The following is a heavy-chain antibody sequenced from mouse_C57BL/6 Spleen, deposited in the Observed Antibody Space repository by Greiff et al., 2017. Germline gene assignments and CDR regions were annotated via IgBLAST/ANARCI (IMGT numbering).Heavy chain of an antibody. J-gene: IGHJ4*01. V-gene: IGHV1-64*01. CDR2: IHPNSGST. CDR3: ARGYLYAMDY. Sequence: QVQLQQPGAELVKPGASVKLSCKASGYTFTSYWMHWVKQRPGQGLEWIGMIHPNSGSTNYNEKFKGKATLTVDKSSSTAYMQLSSLTSADSAVYCCARGYLYAMDYWGQGTSVTVSS. D-gene: IGHD1-2*01. CDR1: GYTFTSYW.